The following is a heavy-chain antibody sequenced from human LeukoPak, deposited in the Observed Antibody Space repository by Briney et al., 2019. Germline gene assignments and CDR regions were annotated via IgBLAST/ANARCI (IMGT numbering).Heavy chain of an antibody. CDR1: GFTFSSHW. D-gene: IGHD2/OR15-2a*01. V-gene: IGHV3-7*01. J-gene: IGHJ4*02. CDR2: IKQDGSEK. Sequence: GGSLRLSCAAPGFTFSSHWMSWVRQAPGKGLEWVANIKQDGSEKYYVDPVKGRFTISRDNAKNSLYLHMNSLRAEDTAVYYCARDGEYWQLLDYWGQGTLITVSS. CDR3: ARDGEYWQLLDY.